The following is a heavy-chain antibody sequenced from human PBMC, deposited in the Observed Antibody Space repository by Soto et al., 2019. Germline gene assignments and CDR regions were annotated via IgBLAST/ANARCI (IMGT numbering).Heavy chain of an antibody. V-gene: IGHV3-21*01. CDR2: ISSSSSYI. J-gene: IGHJ6*02. Sequence: EVQLVESGGGLVKPGGSLRLSCAASGFTFSSYSMNWVRQAPGKGLEWVSSISSSSSYIYYADSVKGRFTISRDNAKNSLYLQMNSLRAEDTAVYYCARSRLGVRGVISYCYYGMDVWGQGTTVTVSS. CDR1: GFTFSSYS. CDR3: ARSRLGVRGVISYCYYGMDV. D-gene: IGHD3-10*01.